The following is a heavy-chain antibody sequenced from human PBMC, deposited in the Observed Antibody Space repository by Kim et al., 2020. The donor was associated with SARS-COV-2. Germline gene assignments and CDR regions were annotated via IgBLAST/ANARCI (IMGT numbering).Heavy chain of an antibody. D-gene: IGHD1-26*01. CDR2: T. CDR3: AKAQWEPSLDY. Sequence: TYYADSVKGRFTISRDNSKNTLYLQMNSLRAEDTAVYYCAKAQWEPSLDYWGQGTLVTVSS. V-gene: IGHV3-23*01. J-gene: IGHJ4*02.